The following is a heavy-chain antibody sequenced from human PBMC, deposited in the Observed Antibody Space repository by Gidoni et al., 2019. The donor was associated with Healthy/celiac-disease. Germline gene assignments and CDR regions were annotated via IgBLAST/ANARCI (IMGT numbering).Heavy chain of an antibody. CDR2: IKSKTDGGTT. J-gene: IGHJ6*02. Sequence: EVQLVESGGGLVKPGGSLRLSCAASGFTFSNAWMSWVRQAPGKGLEWVGRIKSKTDGGTTDYAAPVKGRFTISRDDSKNTLYLQMNSLKTEDTAVYYCTTVTCEAINYYYYGMDVWGQGTTVTVSS. CDR3: TTVTCEAINYYYYGMDV. V-gene: IGHV3-15*01. CDR1: GFTFSNAW.